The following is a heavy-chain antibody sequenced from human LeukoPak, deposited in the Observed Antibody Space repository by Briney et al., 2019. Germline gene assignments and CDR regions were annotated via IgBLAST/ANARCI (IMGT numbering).Heavy chain of an antibody. J-gene: IGHJ4*02. CDR3: AREGGHGGYLDY. CDR2: IIPIFGTA. D-gene: IGHD3-10*01. CDR1: GGTFSSYA. Sequence: SVKVSRKASGGTFSSYAISWVRQAPGQGLEWMGGIIPIFGTANYAQKFQGRVTITADKSTSTAYMELSSLRSEDTAVYYCAREGGHGGYLDYWGQGTLVTVSS. V-gene: IGHV1-69*06.